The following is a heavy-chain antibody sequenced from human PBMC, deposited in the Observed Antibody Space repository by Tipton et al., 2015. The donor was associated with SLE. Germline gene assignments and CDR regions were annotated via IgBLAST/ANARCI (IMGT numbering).Heavy chain of an antibody. CDR3: ARDIRGLGDDGFDI. CDR2: ISWNSDSI. V-gene: IGHV3-9*01. Sequence: SLRLSCAVSGFTFDDYAMHWVRQAPGKGLEWVSGISWNSDSIGYGDSVKGRFTMSRDNAKNSVFLQMNSLRAEDTALYYCARDIRGLGDDGFDIWGQGTMVTVSS. CDR1: GFTFDDYA. D-gene: IGHD3-10*01. J-gene: IGHJ3*02.